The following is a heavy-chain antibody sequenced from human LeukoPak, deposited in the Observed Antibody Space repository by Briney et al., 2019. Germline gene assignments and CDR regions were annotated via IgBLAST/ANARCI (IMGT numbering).Heavy chain of an antibody. CDR1: GGSVSSGSYY. CDR2: IYYSGST. CDR3: ARDNAPYYYDSSGYYNYYYYGMDV. J-gene: IGHJ6*02. V-gene: IGHV4-61*01. D-gene: IGHD3-22*01. Sequence: KPSETLSLTCTVSGGSVSSGSYYWSWIRQPPGKGLEWIGYIYYSGSTNYNPSLKSRVTISVDTSKNQFSLKLSSVTAADTAVYYCARDNAPYYYDSSGYYNYYYYGMDVWGQGTTVTVSS.